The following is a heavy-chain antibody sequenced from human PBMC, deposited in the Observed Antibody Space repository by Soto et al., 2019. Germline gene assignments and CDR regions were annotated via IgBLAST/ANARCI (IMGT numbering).Heavy chain of an antibody. CDR2: ISSSSKKI. CDR1: GFSFSDYC. CDR3: ARGHGGGYDFYMEY. D-gene: IGHD5-12*01. V-gene: IGHV3-21*01. Sequence: GGSLRLSCAASGFSFSDYCMSWVRQAPGKGLEWVSSISSSSKKIFYADSMKGRFAISRDNAKNSLYLQVNSLIVEDTAVYYCARGHGGGYDFYMEYWGQGALVTVSS. J-gene: IGHJ4*02.